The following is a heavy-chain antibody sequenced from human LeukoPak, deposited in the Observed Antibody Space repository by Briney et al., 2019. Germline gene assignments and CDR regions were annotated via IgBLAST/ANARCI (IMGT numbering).Heavy chain of an antibody. V-gene: IGHV1-2*02. D-gene: IGHD2-2*01. CDR1: GYTFTGYY. J-gene: IGHJ6*03. CDR3: ARGPYCSSTSCYSDYYYYYYYMDV. Sequence: GASVKVSCKASGYTFTGYYMHWVRQAPGQGLEWMGWINPNSGGTNYAQKFQGRVTMTRDTSISTAYMELSRLRSDDTAVYYCARGPYCSSTSCYSDYYYYYYYMDVWGKGTTVTVSS. CDR2: INPNSGGT.